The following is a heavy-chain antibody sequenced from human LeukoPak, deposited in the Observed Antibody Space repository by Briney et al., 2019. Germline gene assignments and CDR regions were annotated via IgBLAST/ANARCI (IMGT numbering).Heavy chain of an antibody. CDR1: GGSISSHY. V-gene: IGHV4-59*11. CDR3: ARVPRGYSYGLNFDY. CDR2: IYYSGST. Sequence: SETLSLTCTVSGGSISSHYWSWIRQPPGKGLEWIGYIYYSGSTNYNPSLKGRVTISVDTSKNQFSLKLSSVTAADTAVYYCARVPRGYSYGLNFDYWGQGTLVTVSS. D-gene: IGHD5-18*01. J-gene: IGHJ4*02.